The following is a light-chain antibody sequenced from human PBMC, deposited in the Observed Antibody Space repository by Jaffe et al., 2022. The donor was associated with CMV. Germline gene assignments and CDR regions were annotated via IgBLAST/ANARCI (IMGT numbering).Light chain of an antibody. CDR2: AAS. CDR1: QGISSY. V-gene: IGKV1-8*01. Sequence: AIRITQSPSSLSASTGDRVTITCRASQGISSYLAWYQQKPGKAPKLLIYAASTLQSGVPSRFSGSGSGTDFTLTISCLQSEDFATYYCQHQDTFGPGTKVDIK. CDR3: QHQDT. J-gene: IGKJ3*01.